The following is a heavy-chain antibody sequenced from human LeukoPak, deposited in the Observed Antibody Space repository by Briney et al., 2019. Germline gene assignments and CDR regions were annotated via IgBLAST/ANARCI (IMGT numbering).Heavy chain of an antibody. CDR2: MNPNSGNT. CDR3: ARCIAAAGIYYYYGMDV. Sequence: ASVKVSCKASGCTFTSYDINWVRQATGQGREWMGWMNPNSGNTGYAQKFQGRVTMTRNTSISTAYMELSSLRSEDTAVYYCARCIAAAGIYYYYGMDVWGQGTTVTVSS. CDR1: GCTFTSYD. J-gene: IGHJ6*02. D-gene: IGHD6-13*01. V-gene: IGHV1-8*01.